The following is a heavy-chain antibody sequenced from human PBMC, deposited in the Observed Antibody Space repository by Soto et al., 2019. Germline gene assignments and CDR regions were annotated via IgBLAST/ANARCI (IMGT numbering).Heavy chain of an antibody. V-gene: IGHV3-74*01. CDR1: GFTFSSYW. CDR3: ARTDYGDYGDC. D-gene: IGHD4-17*01. J-gene: IGHJ4*02. CDR2: INNGGSST. Sequence: GGSLRLSCAASGFTFSSYWMHWVRQAPGKGLVWVSRINNGGSSTSYADSVKGRFTISRDNAKNTLYLQMNSLRAEDTAVYYCARTDYGDYGDCWGQGTLVTVSS.